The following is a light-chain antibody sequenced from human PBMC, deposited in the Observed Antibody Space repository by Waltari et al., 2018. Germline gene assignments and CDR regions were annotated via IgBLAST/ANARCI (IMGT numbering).Light chain of an antibody. V-gene: IGLV2-23*02. CDR3: YSFAGYTTFYV. CDR1: SSDGGAYTS. Sequence: QSALTQPASVSGSPGQSLAISCTGPSSDGGAYTSVSWYQQHPGKAPKVIIYDVSKRPSGISSRFSGSKSDNTASLTISGLQAEDEADYFCYSFAGYTTFYVFGSGTKVTVL. J-gene: IGLJ1*01. CDR2: DVS.